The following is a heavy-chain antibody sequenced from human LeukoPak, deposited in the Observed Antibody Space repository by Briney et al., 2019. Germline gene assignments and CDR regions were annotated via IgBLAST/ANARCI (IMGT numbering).Heavy chain of an antibody. D-gene: IGHD3-3*01. Sequence: PGGSLRLSCAASGLTFSNYAMNWVREAPGKGLEWVSTISASGDSTYYADSVKGRFTISRDNSKNTLYLQMNSLRADVTAIYYCARALCGHYNFDFWGQGALVTVSS. CDR1: GLTFSNYA. V-gene: IGHV3-23*01. CDR2: ISASGDST. CDR3: ARALCGHYNFDF. J-gene: IGHJ4*02.